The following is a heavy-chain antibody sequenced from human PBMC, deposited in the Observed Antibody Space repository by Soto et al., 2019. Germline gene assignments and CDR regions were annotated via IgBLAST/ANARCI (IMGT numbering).Heavy chain of an antibody. V-gene: IGHV3-33*01. CDR1: GFTFSSYG. Sequence: GGSLRHSCAASGFTFSSYGMHWVRQAPGKGLEWVAVIWYDGSNKYYADSVKGRFTISRDNSKNTLYLQMNSLRAEDTAVYYCARSTQVVAATEFDYWGQGT. D-gene: IGHD2-15*01. J-gene: IGHJ4*02. CDR2: IWYDGSNK. CDR3: ARSTQVVAATEFDY.